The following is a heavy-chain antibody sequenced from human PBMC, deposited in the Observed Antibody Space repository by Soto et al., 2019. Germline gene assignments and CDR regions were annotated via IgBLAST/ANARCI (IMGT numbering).Heavy chain of an antibody. Sequence: SETLSLTCAVYGGSFSGYYWSWIRQPPGKGLEWIGEINHSGSTNYNPSLKSRVTIAVDTSKNKFSLKLISGTAADTAVYYCARVGKYYDFWSGWAYYYYGMDVWGQGTTVTVSS. CDR2: INHSGST. D-gene: IGHD3-3*01. CDR1: GGSFSGYY. V-gene: IGHV4-34*01. J-gene: IGHJ6*02. CDR3: ARVGKYYDFWSGWAYYYYGMDV.